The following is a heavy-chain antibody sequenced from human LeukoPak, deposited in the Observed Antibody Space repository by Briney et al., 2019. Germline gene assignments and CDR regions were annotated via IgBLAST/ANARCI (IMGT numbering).Heavy chain of an antibody. D-gene: IGHD2-2*01. V-gene: IGHV4-39*01. Sequence: SETLSLTCTVSGGSISSSSFFWGWIRQPPGKGLEWIGSFYYSGSTYDNPALKSRVTISVDTSKNQSSLKLSSVTAAHTAVYYCARCLGYCRSTSCHYYYYYYMDVWGKGTXVTVXS. CDR3: ARCLGYCRSTSCHYYYYYYMDV. CDR2: FYYSGST. CDR1: GGSISSSSFF. J-gene: IGHJ6*03.